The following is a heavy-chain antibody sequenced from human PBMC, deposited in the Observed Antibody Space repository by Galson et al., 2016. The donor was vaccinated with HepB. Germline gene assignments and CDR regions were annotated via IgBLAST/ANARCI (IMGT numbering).Heavy chain of an antibody. V-gene: IGHV3-30*03. Sequence: SLRLSCAASAFTFSSYGMHWVRQAPGKGLEWVAIISFDGTDKYYADSVKGRFTISRDNSKNTLYLQMNSLRAEDTAVYYCARDHIRGWSFAHWGQGTLVTVSS. J-gene: IGHJ4*02. D-gene: IGHD1-26*01. CDR1: AFTFSSYG. CDR2: ISFDGTDK. CDR3: ARDHIRGWSFAH.